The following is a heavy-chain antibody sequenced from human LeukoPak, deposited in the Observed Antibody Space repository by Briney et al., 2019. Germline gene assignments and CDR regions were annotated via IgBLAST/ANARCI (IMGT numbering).Heavy chain of an antibody. CDR2: IYYSGST. CDR3: ARDATIFGVASFDY. CDR1: GGSISSSSYY. J-gene: IGHJ4*02. D-gene: IGHD3-3*01. Sequence: SETLSLTCTVSGGSISSSSYYWGWIRQPPGKGLEWIGSIYYSGSTYYNPSLKSRVTISVDTSKNQFSLKLSSVTAADTAVYYCARDATIFGVASFDYWGQGTLVTVSS. V-gene: IGHV4-39*07.